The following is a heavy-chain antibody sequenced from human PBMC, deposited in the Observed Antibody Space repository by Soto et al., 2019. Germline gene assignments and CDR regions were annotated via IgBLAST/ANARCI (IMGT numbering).Heavy chain of an antibody. J-gene: IGHJ4*02. CDR2: IKTDGTYA. CDR1: GFTFSTYW. V-gene: IGHV3-74*01. D-gene: IGHD3-22*01. CDR3: AAGGSGYYAN. Sequence: EVPLVESGGDLVQPGGSLRLSCAASGFTFSTYWMHWVRQAPGKGLLWVSRIKTDGTYATYVDSVKGRFTISRDNAKNTLYLQMNSLRVEDAAVYYCAAGGSGYYANWGQGTLVTVSS.